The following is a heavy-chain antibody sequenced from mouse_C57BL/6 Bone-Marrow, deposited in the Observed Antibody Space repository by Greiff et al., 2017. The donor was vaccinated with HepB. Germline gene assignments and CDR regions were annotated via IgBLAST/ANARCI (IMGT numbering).Heavy chain of an antibody. CDR1: GYTFTSYG. Sequence: QVQLKQSGAELARPGASVKLSCKASGYTFTSYGISWVKQRTGQGLEWIGEIYPRSGNTYYNEKFKGKATLTADKSSSTAYMELRSLTSEDSAVYFCARPPPRVQYYFDYWGQGTTLTVSS. CDR2: IYPRSGNT. J-gene: IGHJ2*01. CDR3: ARPPPRVQYYFDY. V-gene: IGHV1-81*01.